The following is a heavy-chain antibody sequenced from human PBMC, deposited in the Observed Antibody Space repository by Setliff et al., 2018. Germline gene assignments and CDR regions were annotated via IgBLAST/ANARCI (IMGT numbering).Heavy chain of an antibody. D-gene: IGHD2-15*01. Sequence: ASVKVSCKDSDYTFSTYGISWVRQAPGQGLEWMGWISAYNGITNYAQRFQGRVTMTTDTSTSTAYMELRSLRSDDTAVYYCARPRYCSGGSCYCFDYWGQGTQVTVSS. CDR1: DYTFSTYG. CDR2: ISAYNGIT. J-gene: IGHJ4*02. V-gene: IGHV1-18*01. CDR3: ARPRYCSGGSCYCFDY.